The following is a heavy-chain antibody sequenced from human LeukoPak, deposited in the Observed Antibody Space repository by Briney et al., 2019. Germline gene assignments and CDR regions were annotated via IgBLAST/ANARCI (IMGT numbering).Heavy chain of an antibody. D-gene: IGHD5-18*01. CDR2: IKQDGSEK. CDR1: GFTFSSYW. J-gene: IGHJ5*02. CDR3: ARDRDTAMVTSWFDP. V-gene: IGHV3-7*01. Sequence: PGGSLRLSCAASGFTFSSYWMSWVRQAPGKGLEWVANIKQDGSEKYYVDSVKGRFTISRDNAKNSLYLQMNSLRAEDTAVYYCARDRDTAMVTSWFDPWGQGTLVTVSS.